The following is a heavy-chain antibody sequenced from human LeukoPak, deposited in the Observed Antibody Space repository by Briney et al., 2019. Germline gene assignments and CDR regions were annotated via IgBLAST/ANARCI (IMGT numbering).Heavy chain of an antibody. V-gene: IGHV1-18*01. Sequence: ASVKVSCKASGYSFTGYGVAWVRQAPGQGLEWMEWIAAYNGLTNYAGNLQGRLTLSTDTSTSTAFMELRNLTSDDTAVYFCARSYGLEGDYWGRGTLVTVSS. J-gene: IGHJ4*02. CDR2: IAAYNGLT. D-gene: IGHD3-16*02. CDR1: GYSFTGYG. CDR3: ARSYGLEGDY.